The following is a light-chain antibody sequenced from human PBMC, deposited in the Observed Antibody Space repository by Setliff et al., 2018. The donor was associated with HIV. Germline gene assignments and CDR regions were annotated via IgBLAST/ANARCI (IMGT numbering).Light chain of an antibody. CDR1: SGNISDY. J-gene: IGLJ3*02. CDR2: DVS. V-gene: IGLV2-14*03. Sequence: QSALTQPASVSGSPGPSLAIACTGASGNISDYVSWYQLHPGKAPKLMIYDVSYRPSGVSSRFSGSRSGNTASLTISGLQPEDEADYFCCSYSGDSVWVFGAGTKVTVL. CDR3: CSYSGDSVWV.